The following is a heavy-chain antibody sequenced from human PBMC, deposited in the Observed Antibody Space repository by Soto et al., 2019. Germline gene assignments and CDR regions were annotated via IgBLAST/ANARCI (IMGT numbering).Heavy chain of an antibody. CDR1: GYSFDSYA. V-gene: IGHV1-18*01. Sequence: QVQLEQSETTQEKPGASVKVSCEAFGYSFDSYAYSWVRQAPGQGLEWMGRIGSGDTKYAQKLQGRVTMTTDTSTNTAYMELRSLRSDDTALYYCARENDPYGFDLWGQGTMVTVSS. CDR2: IGSGDT. CDR3: ARENDPYGFDL. J-gene: IGHJ3*01.